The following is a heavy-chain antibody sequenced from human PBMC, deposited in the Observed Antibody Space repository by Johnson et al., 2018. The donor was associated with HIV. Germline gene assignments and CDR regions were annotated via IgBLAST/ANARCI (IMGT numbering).Heavy chain of an antibody. V-gene: IGHV3-66*01. D-gene: IGHD3-3*01. CDR3: STDLGLEWSEGNDAFDV. CDR1: GFSVSSYY. Sequence: VQLVESGGGLVQPGGSLRLSCAASGFSVSSYYMSWVRQAPGQGLEWVSVIYSGGSTYYAASVTGRFTISRDNSKNTLYLQMNSLSAEDTAVYYCSTDLGLEWSEGNDAFDVWGQGTMVTVSS. J-gene: IGHJ3*01. CDR2: IYSGGST.